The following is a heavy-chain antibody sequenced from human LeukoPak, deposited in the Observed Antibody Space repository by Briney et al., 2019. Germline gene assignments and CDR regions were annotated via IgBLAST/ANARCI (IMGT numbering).Heavy chain of an antibody. V-gene: IGHV3-30*02. CDR1: RFIFSTYG. CDR2: IRRDGSNK. Sequence: GGSLRLSCGASRFIFSTYGMHWVRQARGKGLEWVTFIRRDGSNKYYAASVRGRFAISRDNSQNTLHLQMNSLRLEDAAVYYCVTDWGVLPEYTADGFDIWGAGTMVTVSS. CDR3: VTDWGVLPEYTADGFDI. D-gene: IGHD3-16*01. J-gene: IGHJ3*02.